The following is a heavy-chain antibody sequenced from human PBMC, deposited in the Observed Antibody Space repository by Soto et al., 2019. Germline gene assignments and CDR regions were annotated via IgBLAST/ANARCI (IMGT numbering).Heavy chain of an antibody. CDR3: GRGRSGQIVVFY. Sequence: QVQLVQSGAEVKKPGASVKVSCKASGYTFTGYYMHWVRQAPGQGLEWMGWINPNSGGTRYAQKFQGRVTMTMDTSITTVYMELKNLSPDDTAVYYCGRGRSGQIVVFYWGQGTPVTVSS. D-gene: IGHD1-26*01. J-gene: IGHJ4*02. CDR2: INPNSGGT. CDR1: GYTFTGYY. V-gene: IGHV1-2*02.